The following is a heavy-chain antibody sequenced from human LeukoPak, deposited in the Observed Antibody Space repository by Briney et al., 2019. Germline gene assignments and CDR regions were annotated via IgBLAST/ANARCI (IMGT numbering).Heavy chain of an antibody. Sequence: SETLSLTCAVYGGSLSGYYWSWIRQPPGKGLEWIGYTHYSEATNYNPSLKSRVIISLGTSKNQFSLKLTSVTAADTAVYYCARVRLDHLVPRRFDYWGQGTLVIVSS. V-gene: IGHV4-59*01. D-gene: IGHD1-1*01. CDR3: ARVRLDHLVPRRFDY. CDR2: THYSEAT. J-gene: IGHJ4*02. CDR1: GGSLSGYY.